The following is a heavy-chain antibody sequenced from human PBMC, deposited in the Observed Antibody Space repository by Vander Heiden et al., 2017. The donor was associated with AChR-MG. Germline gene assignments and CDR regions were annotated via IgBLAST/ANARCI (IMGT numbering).Heavy chain of an antibody. CDR3: ATGGAAATPLFGWFDP. D-gene: IGHD2-15*01. CDR2: VMPIFGTA. J-gene: IGHJ5*02. Sequence: QVQLVQSGAAVKKPGSSVKVSCKASGGTCRSYAISWLRQAPGHGPEGMGGVMPIFGTANYAKKFQGRVTITADETTSTAYMELSSLRSEDTAVDYCATGGAAATPLFGWFDPWGQGTLVTVSS. V-gene: IGHV1-69*01. CDR1: GGTCRSYA.